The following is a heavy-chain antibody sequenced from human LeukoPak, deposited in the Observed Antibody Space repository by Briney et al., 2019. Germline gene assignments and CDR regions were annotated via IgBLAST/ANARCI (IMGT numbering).Heavy chain of an antibody. CDR2: INPSGGST. V-gene: IGHV1-46*01. CDR3: ASSTTVVTPLDY. D-gene: IGHD4-23*01. CDR1: GYTFTSYY. Sequence: ASVKVSCKASGYTFTSYYMHWVRQAPGQGLEWMGIINPSGGSTSYAQKFQGRVTMTRDTSTSTVYMELSSLRSEDTAVYYCASSTTVVTPLDYWGQGTLVTASS. J-gene: IGHJ4*02.